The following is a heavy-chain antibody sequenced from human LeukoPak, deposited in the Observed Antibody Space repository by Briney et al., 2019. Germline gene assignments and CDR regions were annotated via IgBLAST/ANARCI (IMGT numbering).Heavy chain of an antibody. D-gene: IGHD6-19*01. Sequence: PGGSLRLSCAASGFTFDDYAMSWVRQAPGKGLEWVSAISGSGGSTYYADSAKGRFTISRDNSKNTLYLQMNSLRAEDTAVYYCAKDRSLQWLVGGGYYFDYWGQGTLVTISS. V-gene: IGHV3-23*01. J-gene: IGHJ4*02. CDR2: ISGSGGST. CDR3: AKDRSLQWLVGGGYYFDY. CDR1: GFTFDDYA.